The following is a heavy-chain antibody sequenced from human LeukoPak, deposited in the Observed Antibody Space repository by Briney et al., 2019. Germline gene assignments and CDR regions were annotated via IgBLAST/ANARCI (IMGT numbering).Heavy chain of an antibody. J-gene: IGHJ4*02. Sequence: GASVKVSCKASGYTFTNYGISWVRQAPGQGLEWMGWINTYNGNTNYAQKFQGRVTMTTDTSTSTAYMELRSLRSDDTAVYYCARETWDIVVVPAAIVRPHDFDYWGQGTLVTVSS. CDR2: INTYNGNT. D-gene: IGHD2-2*02. CDR1: GYTFTNYG. V-gene: IGHV1-18*01. CDR3: ARETWDIVVVPAAIVRPHDFDY.